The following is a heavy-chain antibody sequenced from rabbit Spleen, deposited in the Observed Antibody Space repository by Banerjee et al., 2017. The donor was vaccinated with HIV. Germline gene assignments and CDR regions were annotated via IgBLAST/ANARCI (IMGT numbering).Heavy chain of an antibody. CDR3: ARDTSSSFSSYGMDL. D-gene: IGHD1-1*01. V-gene: IGHV1S45*01. Sequence: EQLEESGGGLVKPEGSLTLTCKASGVSLNDKDVMCWVRQAPGKGLEWIACIYAGSSGFTYHANWAKGRFTISKTSSTTVTLQMTSLTAADTATYFCARDTSSSFSSYGMDLWGQGTLVTVS. CDR1: GVSLNDKDV. CDR2: IYAGSSGFT. J-gene: IGHJ6*01.